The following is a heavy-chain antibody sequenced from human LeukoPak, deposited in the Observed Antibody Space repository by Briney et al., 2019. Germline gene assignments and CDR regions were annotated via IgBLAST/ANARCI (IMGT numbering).Heavy chain of an antibody. Sequence: GGSLRLSCAASGFTFSSYWMSWVRQAPGKGLEWVANIKQDGSEKYYVDSVKGRFTISRDNAKNSLYLQMNSLRAEDTAVYYCARDLWFGELSGRTIDYWGQGTLVTVSS. CDR2: IKQDGSEK. J-gene: IGHJ4*02. CDR3: ARDLWFGELSGRTIDY. V-gene: IGHV3-7*01. CDR1: GFTFSSYW. D-gene: IGHD3-10*01.